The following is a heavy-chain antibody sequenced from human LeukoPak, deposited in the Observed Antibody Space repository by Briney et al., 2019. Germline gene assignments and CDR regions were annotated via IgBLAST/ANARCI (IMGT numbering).Heavy chain of an antibody. V-gene: IGHV1-2*02. Sequence: GASVKVSCKASGYTFTGYYMHWVRQAPGQGLEWMGWINPNSGGTNYAQKFQGRVTMTRDTPISTAYMELSRLRSDDTAVYYCARDRGPSGWDLDYWGQGTLVTVSS. J-gene: IGHJ4*02. CDR3: ARDRGPSGWDLDY. D-gene: IGHD6-19*01. CDR1: GYTFTGYY. CDR2: INPNSGGT.